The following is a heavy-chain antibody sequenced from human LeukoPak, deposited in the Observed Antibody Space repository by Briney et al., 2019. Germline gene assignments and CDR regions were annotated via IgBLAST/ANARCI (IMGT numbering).Heavy chain of an antibody. Sequence: GGSLRLSCAASGFSFSDYYMSWIRQAPGEGLEWVSYTSSSGGNIYYADSVKGRFTISRDNAKNSLYLQMNSLRAEDTAVYYCARADGYNPIYYYYGMDVWGQGTTVTVSS. CDR1: GFSFSDYY. J-gene: IGHJ6*02. D-gene: IGHD5-24*01. CDR2: TSSSGGNI. V-gene: IGHV3-11*01. CDR3: ARADGYNPIYYYYGMDV.